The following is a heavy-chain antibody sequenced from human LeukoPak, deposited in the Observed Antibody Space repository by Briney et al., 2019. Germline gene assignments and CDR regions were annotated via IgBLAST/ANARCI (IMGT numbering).Heavy chain of an antibody. J-gene: IGHJ3*02. Sequence: GESLKISCKGSGYSFTSYWSGWLRQMPGKGLEWMGIIYPGDSDTRYSPSFQGQATISADKPISTAYLQWSSLKASGTAMYYCATLGALGYCSSTSCYRALDAFDIWGQGTMVTVSS. CDR3: ATLGALGYCSSTSCYRALDAFDI. CDR2: IYPGDSDT. V-gene: IGHV5-51*04. D-gene: IGHD2-2*02. CDR1: GYSFTSYW.